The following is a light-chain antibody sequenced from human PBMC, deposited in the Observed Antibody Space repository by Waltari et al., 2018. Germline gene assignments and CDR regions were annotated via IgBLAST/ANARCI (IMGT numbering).Light chain of an antibody. V-gene: IGKV3-20*01. CDR2: GAS. J-gene: IGKJ2*01. Sequence: EIVFTQSPGPLSLSPGERATLSCRASQTVTSNYLAWYQQQKPGQAPRLLIYGASNRATGIPGRFSGSGSGTDFTLTISRLEPEDFAVYYCQHYGTSPETFGQGTKLQIK. CDR3: QHYGTSPET. CDR1: QTVTSNY.